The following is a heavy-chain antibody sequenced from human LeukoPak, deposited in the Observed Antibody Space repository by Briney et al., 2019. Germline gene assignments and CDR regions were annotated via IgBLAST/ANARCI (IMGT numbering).Heavy chain of an antibody. CDR3: ARAGYCSSTSCSDFDY. CDR1: GFTFGDYA. Sequence: LRLSCTASGFTFGDYAMSWIRQPPGKGLEWIGEINHSGSTNYNPSLKSRVTISVDTSKNQFSLKLSSVTAADTAVYYCARAGYCSSTSCSDFDYWGQGTLVTVSS. CDR2: INHSGST. V-gene: IGHV4-34*01. J-gene: IGHJ4*02. D-gene: IGHD2-2*01.